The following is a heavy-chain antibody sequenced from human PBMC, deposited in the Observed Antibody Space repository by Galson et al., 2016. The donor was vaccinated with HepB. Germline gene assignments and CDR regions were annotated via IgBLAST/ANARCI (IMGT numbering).Heavy chain of an antibody. Sequence: PALVKPTQTLTLTCTFSGFSLTTTGVGVGWIRQPPGKALEWLALIYWNDDKRYSPSLNRRLSITKDTSTKQVVLTMTHIDPEDTATYYCGQSHGYAHYYGMDVWGQGTTVTVSS. CDR3: GQSHGYAHYYGMDV. J-gene: IGHJ6*02. V-gene: IGHV2-5*01. CDR2: IYWNDDK. CDR1: GFSLTTTGVG. D-gene: IGHD5-12*01.